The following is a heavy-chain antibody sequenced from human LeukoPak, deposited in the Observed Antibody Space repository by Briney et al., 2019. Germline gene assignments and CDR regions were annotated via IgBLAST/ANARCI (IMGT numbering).Heavy chain of an antibody. J-gene: IGHJ6*03. CDR1: GGTFSSYA. CDR3: ADGASGQPYYYYYMDV. Sequence: SVKVSCKASGGTFSSYAISWVRQAPGQGLEWMGRIIPIFGTANYAQKFQGRVTITADKSTSSAYMELSSLRSEDTAVYYCADGASGQPYYYYYMDVWGKGTTVTVSS. V-gene: IGHV1-69*06. D-gene: IGHD5-12*01. CDR2: IIPIFGTA.